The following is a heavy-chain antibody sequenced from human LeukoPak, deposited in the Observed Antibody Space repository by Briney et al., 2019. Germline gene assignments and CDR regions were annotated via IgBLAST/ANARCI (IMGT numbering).Heavy chain of an antibody. V-gene: IGHV3-30-3*01. CDR3: ASGRDGYNLRGISHSDY. D-gene: IGHD5-24*01. Sequence: PGGTLRLSCSASGFTFSSYAMHWVRQAPGKGLVWVAVISYDGSNKYYADSVKGRFTISRDNSKNTLYLQMNSLRAEDTAVYYCASGRDGYNLRGISHSDYWGQGTLVTVSS. CDR2: ISYDGSNK. J-gene: IGHJ4*02. CDR1: GFTFSSYA.